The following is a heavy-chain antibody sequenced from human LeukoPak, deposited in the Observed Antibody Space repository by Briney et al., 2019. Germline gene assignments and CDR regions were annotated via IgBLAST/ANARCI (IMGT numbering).Heavy chain of an antibody. D-gene: IGHD3-16*01. Sequence: ASVTVSCKASGYTFTNYYMEWVRQAPGQGLEWMGIIIPSDGDTNYAQKFRGRITMTRDTSTSTVYMELSSLRSDDTAVYYCARVARPGPSRGLGDYWGQGTLVTVSS. CDR3: ARVARPGPSRGLGDY. J-gene: IGHJ4*02. V-gene: IGHV1-46*01. CDR1: GYTFTNYY. CDR2: IIPSDGDT.